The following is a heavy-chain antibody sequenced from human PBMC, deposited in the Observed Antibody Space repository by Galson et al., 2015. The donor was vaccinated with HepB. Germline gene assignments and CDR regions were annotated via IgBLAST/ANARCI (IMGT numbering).Heavy chain of an antibody. Sequence: ETLSLTCTVSGGSISSSSYYWGWIRQPPGKGLEWIGSIYYSGSTYYNPSLKSRVTISVDTSKNQFSLKLSSVTAADTAVYYCARGQGWLQPYYFDYWGQGTLVTVSS. CDR1: GGSISSSSYY. V-gene: IGHV4-39*07. J-gene: IGHJ4*02. D-gene: IGHD5-24*01. CDR2: IYYSGST. CDR3: ARGQGWLQPYYFDY.